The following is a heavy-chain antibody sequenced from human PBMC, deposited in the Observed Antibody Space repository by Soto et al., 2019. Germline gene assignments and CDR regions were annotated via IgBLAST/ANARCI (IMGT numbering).Heavy chain of an antibody. J-gene: IGHJ4*02. D-gene: IGHD5-12*01. CDR3: AKVNYVDIVATITPIFDY. V-gene: IGHV3-23*01. Sequence: LRLSCAASGFTFSSYAMSWVRQAPGKGLEWVSAISGSGGSTYYADSVKGRFTISRDNSKNTLYLQMNSLRAEDTAVYYCAKVNYVDIVATITPIFDYWGQGTLVTVSS. CDR1: GFTFSSYA. CDR2: ISGSGGST.